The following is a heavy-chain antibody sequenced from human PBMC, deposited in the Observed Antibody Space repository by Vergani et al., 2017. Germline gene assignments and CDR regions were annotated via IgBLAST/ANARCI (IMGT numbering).Heavy chain of an antibody. CDR1: GYTFSSYA. CDR3: AKDLDIVVVPAAPFDY. D-gene: IGHD2-2*03. J-gene: IGHJ4*02. Sequence: EVQLLESGGGLVQPGGSLRLSWAASGYTFSSYAMSWVRQAPGKGLEWVSAISGSGGSTYYADSVKGRFTISRDNSKNTLYLQMNSLRAEDTAVYYCAKDLDIVVVPAAPFDYWGQGTLVTVSS. CDR2: ISGSGGST. V-gene: IGHV3-23*01.